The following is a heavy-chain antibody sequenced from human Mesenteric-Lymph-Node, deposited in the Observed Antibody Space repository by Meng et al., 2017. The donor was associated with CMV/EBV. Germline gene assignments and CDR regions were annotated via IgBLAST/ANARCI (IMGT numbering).Heavy chain of an antibody. D-gene: IGHD3-22*01. V-gene: IGHV1-46*01. CDR3: ARDYYDGSAYPDY. J-gene: IGHJ4*02. CDR1: GGTFSSYA. CDR2: INPSGGST. Sequence: KASGGTFSSYAISWVRQAPGQGLEWMGIINPSGGSTSYAQKFQGRVTMTRDTSTSTVYMELSSLRSEDTAVYYCARDYYDGSAYPDYWGQGTLVTVSS.